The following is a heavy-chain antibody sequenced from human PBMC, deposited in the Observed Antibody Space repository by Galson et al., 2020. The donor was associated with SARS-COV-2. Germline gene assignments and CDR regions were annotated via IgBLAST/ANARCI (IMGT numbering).Heavy chain of an antibody. V-gene: IGHV1-18*04. CDR1: GYTFNSYG. D-gene: IGHD2-15*01. J-gene: IGHJ6*02. Sequence: ASVKVSCKASGYTFNSYGISWVRQAPGHGLEGMGLFSAYPGNTNHAQKPQGRVTMTTDTSTSTAYMELRSLRSYDRAVYYCAPENFSGCSCYPPAPYYYYCYGMDVWGQGTTVTVSS. CDR3: APENFSGCSCYPPAPYYYYCYGMDV. CDR2: FSAYPGNT.